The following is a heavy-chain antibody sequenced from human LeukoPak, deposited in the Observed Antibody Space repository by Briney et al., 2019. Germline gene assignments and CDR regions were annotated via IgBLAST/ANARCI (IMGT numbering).Heavy chain of an antibody. Sequence: GGSLRLSCAASGFTFSSYAMSWVRQAPGKGLEWVSAISGSGGSTYYADSVKGRFTISRDNSKNTLYLQMNSLRAEDTAVYYCAKKGQRITMIVVVHDAFDIWGQGTMVTVSS. D-gene: IGHD3-22*01. J-gene: IGHJ3*02. V-gene: IGHV3-23*01. CDR2: ISGSGGST. CDR3: AKKGQRITMIVVVHDAFDI. CDR1: GFTFSSYA.